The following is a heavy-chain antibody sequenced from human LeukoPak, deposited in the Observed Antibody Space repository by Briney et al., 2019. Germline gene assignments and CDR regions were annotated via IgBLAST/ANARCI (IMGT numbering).Heavy chain of an antibody. D-gene: IGHD3-22*01. V-gene: IGHV4-39*01. J-gene: IGHJ4*02. Sequence: PSETLSLTCTVSGGSTSSSSFYWGWIRQPPGKGLECIGRISYSGRTYYNPSLQSRITISVDTSKNQFSLRLSSVTAADTAVYYCARLRAYYYDSSGYYNFDFWGQGTLVTVSS. CDR2: ISYSGRT. CDR3: ARLRAYYYDSSGYYNFDF. CDR1: GGSTSSSSFY.